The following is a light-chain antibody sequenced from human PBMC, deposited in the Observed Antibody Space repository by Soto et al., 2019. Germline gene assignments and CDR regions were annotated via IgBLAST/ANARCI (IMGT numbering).Light chain of an antibody. J-gene: IGKJ5*01. V-gene: IGKV1-5*01. CDR2: DAS. CDR3: QQYHTSSIT. CDR1: QSISSW. Sequence: DIQMNQSPATLSACVGDRVTITCRASQSISSWLAWYQQKPGKAPTLLIYDASTLERGVPSRFSGTGSGTEFTLSIDSLQPDDFATYYCQQYHTSSITFGQGTRLEI.